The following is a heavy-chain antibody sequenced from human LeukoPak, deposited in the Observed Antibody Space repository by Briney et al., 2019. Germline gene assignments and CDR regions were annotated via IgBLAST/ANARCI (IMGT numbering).Heavy chain of an antibody. J-gene: IGHJ3*02. V-gene: IGHV3-48*04. D-gene: IGHD3-9*01. CDR3: ARGGSGYYFGSAFDI. CDR2: ISSSSSTI. Sequence: PGGSLRLSCAASGFTFSSYSMTWVRQAPGKGLEWVSYISSSSSTIYYADSVKGRFTISRDNAKNSLYLQMNSLRAEDTAVYYCARGGSGYYFGSAFDIWGQGTMVTVSS. CDR1: GFTFSSYS.